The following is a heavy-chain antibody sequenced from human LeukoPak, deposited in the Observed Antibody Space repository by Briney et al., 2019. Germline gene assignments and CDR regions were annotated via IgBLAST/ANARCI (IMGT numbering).Heavy chain of an antibody. CDR3: AKVPAITMIVVDY. D-gene: IGHD3-22*01. Sequence: GRSLRLSCAASGFTFDDYAMHWVRQAPGKGLEWVSGISWNSGSIGYADSVKGRFTISRDNSKNMVYLEMNSLRAGDMAIYYCAKVPAITMIVVDYWGQGTLVTVSS. CDR1: GFTFDDYA. V-gene: IGHV3-9*03. J-gene: IGHJ4*02. CDR2: ISWNSGSI.